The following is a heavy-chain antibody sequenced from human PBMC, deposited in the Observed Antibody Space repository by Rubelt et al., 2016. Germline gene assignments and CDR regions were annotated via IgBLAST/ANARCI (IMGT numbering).Heavy chain of an antibody. CDR2: IYYSGST. CDR3: ASGYDSSGYYYPDRKENWFDP. J-gene: IGHJ5*02. CDR1: GGSISSSSYY. Sequence: QLQLQESGPGLVKPSETLSLTCTVSGGSISSSSYYWGWIRQPPGKGLEWIGSIYYSGSTYYNPSLKSRVTISVDTSKNQFSLKLSSVTDADTAVYYCASGYDSSGYYYPDRKENWFDPWSQGTLVTVSS. V-gene: IGHV4-39*01. D-gene: IGHD3-22*01.